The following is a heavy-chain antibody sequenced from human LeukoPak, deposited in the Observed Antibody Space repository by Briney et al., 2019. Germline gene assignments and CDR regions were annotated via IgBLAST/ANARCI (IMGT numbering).Heavy chain of an antibody. CDR2: ISAYNGNT. V-gene: IGHV1-18*01. J-gene: IGHJ6*02. CDR3: ARDRDTAMVSWYYYYGMDV. D-gene: IGHD5-18*01. CDR1: GYTFTSYG. Sequence: ASVKVSCKASGYTFTSYGISWVRQAPGQGLEWMGWISAYNGNTNYAQKLQGRVTMTTDTSTSTAYMELRSLRSDDTAVYYCARDRDTAMVSWYYYYGMDVWGQGTTVTVSS.